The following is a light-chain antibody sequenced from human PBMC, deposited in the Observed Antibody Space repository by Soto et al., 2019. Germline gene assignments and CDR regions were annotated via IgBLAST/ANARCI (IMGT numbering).Light chain of an antibody. CDR3: QQLGT. CDR2: DAS. Sequence: EIVLTQSPATLSLSPGERATLSCRASQGVSSYLAWYQQKPGQAPRLLIYDASNRATGIPARFSGSGPGTDFPLTISSLEPEDFAVYYCQQLGTFGQGTRLEIK. V-gene: IGKV3D-11*01. J-gene: IGKJ5*01. CDR1: QGVSSY.